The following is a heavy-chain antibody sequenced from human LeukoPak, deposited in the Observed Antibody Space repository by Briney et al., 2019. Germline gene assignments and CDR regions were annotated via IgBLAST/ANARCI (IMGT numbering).Heavy chain of an antibody. CDR2: INTNTGNP. CDR1: GYTFTNYA. CDR3: ARDPMGYCSSTSCYPSAFDI. V-gene: IGHV7-4-1*02. D-gene: IGHD2-2*01. Sequence: ASVNVSCTASGYTFTNYAMNWVRQAPGQGLEWMGWINTNTGNPTYAQDFTGRFVFSLDTSVSTAYLQISSLKADDTAVYYCARDPMGYCSSTSCYPSAFDIWGQGTMVTVSS. J-gene: IGHJ3*02.